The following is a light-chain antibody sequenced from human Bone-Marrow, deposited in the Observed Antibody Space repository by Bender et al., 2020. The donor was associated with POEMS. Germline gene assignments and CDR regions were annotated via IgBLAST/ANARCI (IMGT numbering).Light chain of an antibody. Sequence: QSALTQPASVSGSPGQSITISCTGTSRDVGSYNLVSWYQQHPGKAPKLIIHDVSKRPSGVSYRFSGSKSDNTASLTVSGLQADDEANYFCSSYAGSKNLLFGGGTHLTVL. V-gene: IGLV2-14*02. CDR2: DVS. J-gene: IGLJ2*01. CDR3: SSYAGSKNLL. CDR1: SRDVGSYNL.